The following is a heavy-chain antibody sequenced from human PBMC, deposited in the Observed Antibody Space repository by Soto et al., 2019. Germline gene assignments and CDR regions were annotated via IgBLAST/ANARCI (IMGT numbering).Heavy chain of an antibody. J-gene: IGHJ4*02. CDR1: GGTFSSYA. D-gene: IGHD6-6*01. V-gene: IGHV1-69*13. CDR2: IIPIFGTA. Sequence: SVKVSCKASGGTFSSYAISWVRQAPGQGLEWMGGIIPIFGTANYAQKFQGRVTITADESTSTAYMELSSLRSEDTAVYYCARGNSSSPAFDYWGQGTLVTVSS. CDR3: ARGNSSSPAFDY.